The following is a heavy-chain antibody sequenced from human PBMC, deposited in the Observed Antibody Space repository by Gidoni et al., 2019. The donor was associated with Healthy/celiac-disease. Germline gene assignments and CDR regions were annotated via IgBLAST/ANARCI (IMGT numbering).Heavy chain of an antibody. CDR3: ARADYYGSGSKYDY. CDR2: IWYDGSNK. CDR1: GFTFSSYG. J-gene: IGHJ4*02. V-gene: IGHV3-33*01. Sequence: QVQLVESGGGVVQPGRSLRLYCAASGFTFSSYGMHWVRQAPGKGLEWVAVIWYDGSNKYYADSVKGRFTISRDNSKNTLYLQMNSLRAEDTAVYYCARADYYGSGSKYDYWGQGTLVTVSS. D-gene: IGHD3-10*01.